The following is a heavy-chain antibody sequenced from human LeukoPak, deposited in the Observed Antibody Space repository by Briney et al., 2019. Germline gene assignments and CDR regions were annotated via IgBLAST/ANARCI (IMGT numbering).Heavy chain of an antibody. D-gene: IGHD3-16*01. CDR1: GGSISSSSYY. CDR2: IYYSGST. CDR3: AEGETVYLFDY. V-gene: IGHV4-39*01. J-gene: IGHJ4*01. Sequence: PSETLSLTCTVSGGSISSSSYYWGWIRQPPGKGLEWIGSIYYSGSTYYNPSLKSRVTISVDTSKNQFSLKLSSVTAADTAVYYCAEGETVYLFDYWGQGTLVTVSS.